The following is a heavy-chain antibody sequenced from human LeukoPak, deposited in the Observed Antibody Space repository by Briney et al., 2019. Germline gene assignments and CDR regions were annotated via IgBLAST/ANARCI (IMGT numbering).Heavy chain of an antibody. CDR1: GYTFTGYY. V-gene: IGHV1-2*02. J-gene: IGHJ4*02. CDR3: ARPPFLRGYSYGF. D-gene: IGHD5-18*01. Sequence: ASVKVSCKASGYTFTGYYMHWVRQAPGQGLEWMGWINPNSGGTNYAQKFQGRVTMTRDTSISTAYMELSRLRSDDTAVYYCARPPFLRGYSYGFWGQGTLVTVSS. CDR2: INPNSGGT.